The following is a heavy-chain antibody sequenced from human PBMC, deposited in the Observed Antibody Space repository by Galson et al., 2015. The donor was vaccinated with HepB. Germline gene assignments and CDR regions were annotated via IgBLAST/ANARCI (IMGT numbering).Heavy chain of an antibody. V-gene: IGHV3-15*01. CDR2: IKSKTDGGTA. Sequence: SLRLSCAASGFNFKSAWMTWIRQAPGKGLEWVGHIKSKTDGGTADYGAPVKGRFTISREDSKNTVSLQMNSLKTEDTAVYYCTTNEARFLEWSFTYNYFDYWGQGILVTVSS. J-gene: IGHJ4*02. CDR1: GFNFKSAW. D-gene: IGHD3-3*01. CDR3: TTNEARFLEWSFTYNYFDY.